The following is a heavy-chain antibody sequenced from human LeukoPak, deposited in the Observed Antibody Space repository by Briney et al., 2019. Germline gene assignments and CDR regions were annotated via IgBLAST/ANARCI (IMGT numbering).Heavy chain of an antibody. Sequence: GASVRVYCKTSGYSFSSSGIAWVRQAPGQGLEWMGWISGYNGKTDYAENLQGRVTMTTDTSTRTGYMELRSLRSDDTAVYYCAREGALHDTGDHYLSWFDPWGQGTLVTVSS. CDR3: AREGALHDTGDHYLSWFDP. J-gene: IGHJ5*02. V-gene: IGHV1-18*01. CDR2: ISGYNGKT. CDR1: GYSFSSSG. D-gene: IGHD2-8*02.